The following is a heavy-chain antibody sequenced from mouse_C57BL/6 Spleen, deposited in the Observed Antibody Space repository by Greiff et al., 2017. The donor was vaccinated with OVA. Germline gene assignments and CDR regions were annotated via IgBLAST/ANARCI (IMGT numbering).Heavy chain of an antibody. V-gene: IGHV1-39*01. CDR2: INPNYGTT. J-gene: IGHJ4*01. Sequence: VQLQQSGPELVKPGASVKISCKASGYSFTDYNMNWVKQSNGKSLEWIGVINPNYGTTSYNQKFKGKATLTVDQSSSTAYMQLNSLTSEDSAVYYSASSHYYGSSYYAIDYWGQGNSDTASS. CDR3: ASSHYYGSSYYAIDY. D-gene: IGHD1-1*01. CDR1: GYSFTDYN.